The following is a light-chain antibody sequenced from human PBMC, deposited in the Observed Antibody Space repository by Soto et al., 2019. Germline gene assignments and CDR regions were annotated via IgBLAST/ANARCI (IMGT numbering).Light chain of an antibody. Sequence: EIVMTQSPATLSVSPGERATLSCRASQSVSSNLAWYQQKPGQAPRLLIYGASTRATGIPARFSGSGSGTEFTLTISSLQSEDFATYYCVQHYSYPLTFGGGTKVDIK. CDR2: GAS. V-gene: IGKV3-15*01. CDR3: VQHYSYPLT. CDR1: QSVSSN. J-gene: IGKJ4*01.